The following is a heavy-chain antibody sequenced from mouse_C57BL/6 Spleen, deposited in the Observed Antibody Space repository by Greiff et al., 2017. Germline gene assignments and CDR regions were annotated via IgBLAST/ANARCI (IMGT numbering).Heavy chain of an antibody. CDR1: GFTFSSYA. J-gene: IGHJ1*03. CDR3: TRGGGTTVVHWYFDV. Sequence: EVKVVESGEGLVKPGGSLKLSCAASGFTFSSYAMSWVRQTPEKRLEWVAYISSGGDYIYYADTVKGRFTISRDNARNTLYLQMSSLKSEDTAMYYCTRGGGTTVVHWYFDVWGTGTTVTVSS. D-gene: IGHD1-1*01. V-gene: IGHV5-9-1*02. CDR2: ISSGGDYI.